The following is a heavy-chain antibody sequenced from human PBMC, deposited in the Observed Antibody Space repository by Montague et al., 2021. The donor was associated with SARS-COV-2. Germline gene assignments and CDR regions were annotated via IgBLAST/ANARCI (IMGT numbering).Heavy chain of an antibody. D-gene: IGHD4-23*01. CDR3: ARSYGTTVVTRAFDY. CDR1: GFSPISDGVG. CDR2: XFWNDDK. J-gene: IGHJ4*02. Sequence: PALVKPTQTLTLTCTFSGFSPISDGVGVGWIRQPPGKALEWLALXFWNDDKRYNSSLKNRLTVTKDTSKNQVVLTMTNMDPVDTATYYCARSYGTTVVTRAFDYWGQGTLVTVSS. V-gene: IGHV2-5*01.